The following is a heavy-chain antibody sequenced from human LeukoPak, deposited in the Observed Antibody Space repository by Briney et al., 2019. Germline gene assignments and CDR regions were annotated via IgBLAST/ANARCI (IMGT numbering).Heavy chain of an antibody. J-gene: IGHJ5*02. V-gene: IGHV3-7*01. CDR2: IKQDGSEK. CDR3: ARTYYYDSRRGYWFDP. Sequence: GGSLRLSCAASGFTFSSYWMSWVRQAPGKGLEWVANIKQDGSEKYYVDSVKGRFTISRDNAKNSLYLQMNSLRAEDTAVYYCARTYYYDSRRGYWFDPWGQGTLVTVSS. D-gene: IGHD3-22*01. CDR1: GFTFSSYW.